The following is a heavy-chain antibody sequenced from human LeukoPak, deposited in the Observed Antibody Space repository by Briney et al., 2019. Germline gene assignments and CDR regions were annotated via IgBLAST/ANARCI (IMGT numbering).Heavy chain of an antibody. D-gene: IGHD1-1*01. CDR2: ISNSGGIS. CDR3: AVEGFDI. V-gene: IGHV3-23*01. J-gene: IGHJ3*02. CDR1: GLPFSRYA. Sequence: GSLRLSCAVSGLPFSRYAINWVRQPPGKGPEWVSIISNSGGISVYADSVKGRFTISRDNSKNTLYLQMSSLRAEDTAVYYCAVEGFDIWGHGTMVTVSS.